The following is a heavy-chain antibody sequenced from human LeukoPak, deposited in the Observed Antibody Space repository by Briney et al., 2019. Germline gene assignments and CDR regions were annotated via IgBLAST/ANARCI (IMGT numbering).Heavy chain of an antibody. D-gene: IGHD3-10*01. CDR1: GYTFTGYY. Sequence: ASVKVSCKASGYTFTGYYMHWVRQAPGQGLEWMGRINPNSGDTNYAQKFQGRVTMTRDTSISTAYMELSRLRSDDTAVYYCARDMHSSGSYSPLDYWGQGTLVTVSS. V-gene: IGHV1-2*06. J-gene: IGHJ4*02. CDR2: INPNSGDT. CDR3: ARDMHSSGSYSPLDY.